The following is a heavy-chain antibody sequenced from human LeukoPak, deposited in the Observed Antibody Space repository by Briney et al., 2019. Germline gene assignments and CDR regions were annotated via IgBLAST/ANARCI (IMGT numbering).Heavy chain of an antibody. D-gene: IGHD3-22*01. Sequence: KSSETLSLTCAVYGGSFSGYYWSWIRQPPGKGLEWIGEINHSGSTNYNPSLKSRVTISVDTSKNQFSLKLSSVTAADTAVYYCARGNLYYFDSSGYYFKFDYWGQGTLVTVSS. CDR1: GGSFSGYY. J-gene: IGHJ4*02. V-gene: IGHV4-34*01. CDR2: INHSGST. CDR3: ARGNLYYFDSSGYYFKFDY.